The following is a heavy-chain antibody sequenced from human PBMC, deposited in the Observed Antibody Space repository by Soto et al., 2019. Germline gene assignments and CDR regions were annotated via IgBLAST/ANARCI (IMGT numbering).Heavy chain of an antibody. CDR1: GLTFRTYA. Sequence: GGSLRLSCAASGLTFRTYAMTWVRQAPGKGLEWVSTISGSGDTIYYADSVKGRFSISRDNSKNTLYLQMNSLRAEDTAVYHCANRGSGWYYFDSWGQGTLVTVSS. J-gene: IGHJ4*02. CDR2: ISGSGDTI. CDR3: ANRGSGWYYFDS. V-gene: IGHV3-23*01. D-gene: IGHD6-19*01.